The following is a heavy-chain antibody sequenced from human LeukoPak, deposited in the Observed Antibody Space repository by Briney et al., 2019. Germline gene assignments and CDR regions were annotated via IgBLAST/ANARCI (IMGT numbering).Heavy chain of an antibody. CDR2: ISGTSTYI. Sequence: PGGSLRLSCAASGFTFSSYAMHWVRQAPGKGLEWVSSISGTSTYIYYAESVNGRFTISRDNVKNSLYLQMNSLRAEDTAVYYCARDLDYWGQGTLVTVSS. J-gene: IGHJ4*02. V-gene: IGHV3-21*01. CDR3: ARDLDY. CDR1: GFTFSSYA.